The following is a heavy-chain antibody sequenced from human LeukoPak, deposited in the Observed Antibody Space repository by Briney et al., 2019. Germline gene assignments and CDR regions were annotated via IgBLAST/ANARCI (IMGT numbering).Heavy chain of an antibody. CDR1: GGSIRSGGYY. D-gene: IGHD1-26*01. V-gene: IGHV4-31*03. J-gene: IGHJ5*02. Sequence: PSQTLSLTCTVSGGSIRSGGYYWSWIRQHPGKGLEWIGYSYYIGSTYYNPSLKSRVTISVDTSKNQFSLKLSSVTAADTAVYYCARGYTGSNNWFDPWGQGTLVTVS. CDR3: ARGYTGSNNWFDP. CDR2: SYYIGST.